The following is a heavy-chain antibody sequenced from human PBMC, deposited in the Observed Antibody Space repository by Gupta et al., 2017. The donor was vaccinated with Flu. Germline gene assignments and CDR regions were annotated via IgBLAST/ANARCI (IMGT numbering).Heavy chain of an antibody. D-gene: IGHD6-19*01. CDR1: GFAFSSYG. J-gene: IGHJ4*02. V-gene: IGHV3-30*18. Sequence: QVQLAESGGALVQPGRSLSLSCTASGFAFSSYGMHWVRQAPGKGLEWVAVVSYDGSIQYYGDSVRGRFTISRDNSKNTMYLQMNGLRTEDTAQYYCAKGEMYSRAWYGTSGDYWGQGTLVTVSS. CDR3: AKGEMYSRAWYGTSGDY. CDR2: VSYDGSIQ.